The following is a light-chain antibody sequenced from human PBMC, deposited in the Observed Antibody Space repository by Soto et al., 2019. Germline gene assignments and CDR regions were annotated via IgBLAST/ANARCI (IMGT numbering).Light chain of an antibody. CDR2: GAS. CDR1: QSVSSSD. J-gene: IGKJ2*02. Sequence: EIVLTQSPGTLSLSPGERATLSCRASQSVSSSDLASCQQNPGQAPRLLIYGASSRATGIPDRFRGSGSRTLFTLTISTLEPEDFAVYYCQQSGNSPCTFGHGTKLDIK. CDR3: QQSGNSPCT. V-gene: IGKV3-20*01.